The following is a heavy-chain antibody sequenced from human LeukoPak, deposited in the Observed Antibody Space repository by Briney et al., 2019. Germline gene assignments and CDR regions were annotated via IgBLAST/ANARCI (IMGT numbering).Heavy chain of an antibody. J-gene: IGHJ4*02. Sequence: PSETLSLTCTVSGGSISSYYWSWIRQPAEKGLEWIGRMYTSGSTNYNPSLKSRVTMSVDTSKNQFSLKLSSVTAADTAVYYCARHGAAGTLYWGQGTLVTVSS. CDR1: GGSISSYY. D-gene: IGHD6-13*01. CDR3: ARHGAAGTLY. CDR2: MYTSGST. V-gene: IGHV4-4*07.